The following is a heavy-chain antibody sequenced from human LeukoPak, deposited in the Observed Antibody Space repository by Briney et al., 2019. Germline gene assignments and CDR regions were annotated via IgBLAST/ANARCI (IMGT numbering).Heavy chain of an antibody. CDR1: GFTFSSYA. D-gene: IGHD6-13*01. J-gene: IGHJ4*02. CDR2: ISSNGGST. Sequence: PGGSLRLSCSASGFTFSSYAMHWVRQAPGKGLEYVSAISSNGGSTYYADSVKGRFTISRDNSKNTLYLQMSSLRAEDTAVYYYVKSGQQLALFDCWGQGTLVTVSS. CDR3: VKSGQQLALFDC. V-gene: IGHV3-64D*06.